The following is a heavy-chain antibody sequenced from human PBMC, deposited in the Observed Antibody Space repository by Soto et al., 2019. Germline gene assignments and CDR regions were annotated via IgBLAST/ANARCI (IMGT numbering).Heavy chain of an antibody. D-gene: IGHD3-9*01. CDR3: ARDRYILTGYYMAPNSFDP. V-gene: IGHV1-18*01. CDR1: GYAFTSYG. Sequence: ASVKVSCKASGYAFTSYGISWVRQAPGQGLEWMGWISAYNGNTNYAQKPQGRVTMTTDTSTSTAYMELRSLRSDDTAVYYCARDRYILTGYYMAPNSFDPWGQGTLVTVSS. CDR2: ISAYNGNT. J-gene: IGHJ5*02.